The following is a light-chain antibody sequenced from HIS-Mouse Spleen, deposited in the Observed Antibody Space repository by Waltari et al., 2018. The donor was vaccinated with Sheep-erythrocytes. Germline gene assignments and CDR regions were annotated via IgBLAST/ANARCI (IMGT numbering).Light chain of an antibody. CDR1: SSAVGWYNL. J-gene: IGLJ3*02. CDR3: CSYAGSSTWV. V-gene: IGLV2-23*01. CDR2: EGS. Sequence: QSALTQPASVSGSPGQSITISCPGTSSAVGWYNLVSWYQQHPGKAPKLMMYEGSTRHSGVSNRFSGSKSGNTASLTFAGLQAEDEADYYCCSYAGSSTWVFGGGTKLTVL.